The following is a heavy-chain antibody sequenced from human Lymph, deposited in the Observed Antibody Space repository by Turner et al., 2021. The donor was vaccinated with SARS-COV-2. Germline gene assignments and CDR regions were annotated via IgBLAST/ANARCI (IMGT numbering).Heavy chain of an antibody. J-gene: IGHJ4*02. Sequence: QLQLVDAGGGVVQRGRPLSLSCAASGFPFSSHDMHRVRQAAGTWRELVAVIWYDGSIKDHAASVKGRFTISRDNSKNTLYLQMNSLRAEDTAVYYCAREGVVGATSGLDYWGQGTLVTVSS. D-gene: IGHD1-26*01. CDR2: IWYDGSIK. CDR3: AREGVVGATSGLDY. V-gene: IGHV3-33*01. CDR1: GFPFSSHD.